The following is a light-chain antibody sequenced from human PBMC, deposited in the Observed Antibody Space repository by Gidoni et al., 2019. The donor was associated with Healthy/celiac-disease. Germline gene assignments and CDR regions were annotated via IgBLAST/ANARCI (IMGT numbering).Light chain of an antibody. J-gene: IGKJ2*02. CDR2: AAS. V-gene: IGKV1-9*01. CDR1: QGISSY. Sequence: DIQLTQSPSFLSASVGDRVTITCRASQGISSYLAWYQQKPGKAPKLLIYAASTLQSGVPSRFSGSGSGTEFTLTISSLQPEDFATYYCQQLNSYPPGGTFXQXTKLEIK. CDR3: QQLNSYPPGGT.